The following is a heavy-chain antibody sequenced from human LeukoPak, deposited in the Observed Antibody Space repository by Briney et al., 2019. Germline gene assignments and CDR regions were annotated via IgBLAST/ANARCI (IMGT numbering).Heavy chain of an antibody. CDR2: IRYDGSNK. Sequence: GRPLRLSCAASGFTFSSYGMHWVRQAPGKGLEWVAFIRYDGSNKYYADSVKGRFTISRDNSKNTLYLQMNSLRAEDMAVYYCAKEPPYYGSGSYPFDYWGQGTLVTVSS. J-gene: IGHJ4*02. D-gene: IGHD3-10*01. CDR1: GFTFSSYG. CDR3: AKEPPYYGSGSYPFDY. V-gene: IGHV3-30*02.